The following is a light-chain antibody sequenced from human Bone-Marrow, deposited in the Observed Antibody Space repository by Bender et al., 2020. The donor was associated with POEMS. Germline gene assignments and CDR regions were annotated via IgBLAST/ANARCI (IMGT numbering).Light chain of an antibody. CDR3: CSSTISRTWV. V-gene: IGLV1-44*01. J-gene: IGLJ3*02. CDR1: DSNFGGNN. Sequence: QSVLTQPPSASGTPGQSVIISCSGTDSNFGGNNVNWYQHLPGSAPRLVVYSNYQRPSGVPARFSGSKSGTSASLAITGLQAEDEGDYFCCSSTISRTWVFGGGTKLTVL. CDR2: SNY.